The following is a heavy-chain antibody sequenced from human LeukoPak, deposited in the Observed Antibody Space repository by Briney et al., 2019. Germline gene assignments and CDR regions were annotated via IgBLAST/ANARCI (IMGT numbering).Heavy chain of an antibody. D-gene: IGHD4-17*01. J-gene: IGHJ6*02. V-gene: IGHV3-33*01. CDR1: GFTFSIYG. Sequence: GGSLRLSCAASGFTFSIYGMHWARQAPGKGLEWVAVIWYEGINKYYADSVKGRFTISRDNSKNTLYLKMNSLRAEDTAVYYCARGAQDDYGYYYGMDVWGQGTTVTVSS. CDR3: ARGAQDDYGYYYGMDV. CDR2: IWYEGINK.